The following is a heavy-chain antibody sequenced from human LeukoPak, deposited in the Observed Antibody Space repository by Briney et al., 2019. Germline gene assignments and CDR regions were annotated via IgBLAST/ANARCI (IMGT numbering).Heavy chain of an antibody. CDR1: GFTFSSYS. J-gene: IGHJ4*02. Sequence: GGSLRLSCAASGFTFSSYSMNWVRQAPGKGLEWVSSISSSSSYIYYADSVKGRFTISRDNAKNSLYLQMNSLRAEDTAVYYCASEGVAVAGTGFDYWGQGTLVTVSS. V-gene: IGHV3-21*01. D-gene: IGHD6-19*01. CDR2: ISSSSSYI. CDR3: ASEGVAVAGTGFDY.